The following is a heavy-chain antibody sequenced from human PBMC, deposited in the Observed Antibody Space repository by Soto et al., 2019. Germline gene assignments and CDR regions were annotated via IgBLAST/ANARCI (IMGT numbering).Heavy chain of an antibody. CDR2: IYSGGST. CDR3: ARNYYDSGGGFDY. Sequence: GGSLRLSCAASGFTFSNYAVTWVRQAPGKGLEWVSVIYSGGSTYYADSVKGRFTISRDNSKNTLYLQMNSLRAEDTAVYYCARNYYDSGGGFDYWGQGTLVTVSS. CDR1: GFTFSNYA. D-gene: IGHD3-22*01. V-gene: IGHV3-53*01. J-gene: IGHJ4*02.